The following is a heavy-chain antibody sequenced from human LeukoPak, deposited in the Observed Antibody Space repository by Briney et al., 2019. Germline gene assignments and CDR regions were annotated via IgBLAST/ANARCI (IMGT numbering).Heavy chain of an antibody. V-gene: IGHV3-30*18. D-gene: IGHD3-22*01. CDR2: ISNDGSRK. CDR1: GFTFSRHG. CDR3: AKVADDSSGYYQDKMNWFDP. Sequence: GGSLRLSCAPSGFTFSRHGMHWVRQAPGKGLEWVAIISNDGSRKYYAHSVEGRFTISRDNSKNTLYLQMNSLRAEDTAVYYCAKVADDSSGYYQDKMNWFDPWGQGTLVTVSS. J-gene: IGHJ5*02.